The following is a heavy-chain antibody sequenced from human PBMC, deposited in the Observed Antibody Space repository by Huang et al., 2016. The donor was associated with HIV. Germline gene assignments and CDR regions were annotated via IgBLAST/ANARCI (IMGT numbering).Heavy chain of an antibody. Sequence: QIQLAQSGAEAKKPGASVKVSCKASGYTFTNYDINWVRQASGQGLEWMGGMNPKSGNVGYTKKFQGRVAILRNSSINTSYLEVTSLTSEDTAVYYCARGFGINYNHEAFDVWGQGTMVTVSS. CDR3: ARGFGINYNHEAFDV. J-gene: IGHJ3*01. V-gene: IGHV1-8*01. CDR1: GYTFTNYD. D-gene: IGHD3-10*01. CDR2: MNPKSGNV.